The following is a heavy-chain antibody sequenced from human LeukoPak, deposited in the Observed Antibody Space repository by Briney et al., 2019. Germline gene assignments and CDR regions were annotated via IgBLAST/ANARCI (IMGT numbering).Heavy chain of an antibody. V-gene: IGHV3-21*05. CDR2: ITGTSVYR. D-gene: IGHD3-10*02. CDR3: TRDGAYTRFDFDY. CDR1: EITFSSRS. Sequence: GGSLRLSCTSSEITFSSRSMNWVRQAPGKGLEWISYITGTSVYRLYGDSVRGRFTISRDNAKRTVYLEMSSLRAEDTAVYYCTRDGAYTRFDFDYWGPGVLVTVSS. J-gene: IGHJ4*02.